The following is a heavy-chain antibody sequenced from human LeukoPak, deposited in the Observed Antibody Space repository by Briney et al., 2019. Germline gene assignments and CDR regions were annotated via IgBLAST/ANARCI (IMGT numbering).Heavy chain of an antibody. J-gene: IGHJ5*02. CDR1: GFTFSSYA. V-gene: IGHV3-23*01. CDR2: TSASGGDT. D-gene: IGHD1-26*01. CDR3: ARQSPYSGSNGFDP. Sequence: PGGSLRLSCAASGFTFSSYAMSWVRQAPGKGLEWVSATSASGGDTYYADSVTGRFTISRDNSKNTLYLQMNSLRADDTAVYYCARQSPYSGSNGFDPWGQGTLVTVSS.